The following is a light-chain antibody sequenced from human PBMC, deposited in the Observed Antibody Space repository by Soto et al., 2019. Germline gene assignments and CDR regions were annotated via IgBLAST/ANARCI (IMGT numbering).Light chain of an antibody. V-gene: IGKV3-15*01. CDR1: QSIGDT. CDR3: QQYNNWPPCT. CDR2: GAS. J-gene: IGKJ2*02. Sequence: EIVMTQSPATLSVSPWGRATLSCRASQSIGDTLAWYQQKPGQAPRLLLYGASTRATGIPARFSGSGSGTEFTLTISSLQSEDFAVYYCQQYNNWPPCTFGQGTKVDIK.